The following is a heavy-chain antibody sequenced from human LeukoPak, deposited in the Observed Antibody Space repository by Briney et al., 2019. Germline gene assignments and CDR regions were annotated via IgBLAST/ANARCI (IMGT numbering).Heavy chain of an antibody. V-gene: IGHV3-48*03. J-gene: IGHJ3*02. CDR2: ISSSGSTI. Sequence: GGSLRLSCAASGFTFSSYEMNWVRQAPGKGLEWVSYISSSGSTIYYADSVKGRFTISRDNAKNSLYLQMNSLRAEDTAVYYCAREAAAVARTGAFDIWGQGTMVTVSS. CDR3: AREAAAVARTGAFDI. D-gene: IGHD6-19*01. CDR1: GFTFSSYE.